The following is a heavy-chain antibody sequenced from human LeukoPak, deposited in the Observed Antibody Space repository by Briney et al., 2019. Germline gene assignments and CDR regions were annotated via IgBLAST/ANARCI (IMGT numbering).Heavy chain of an antibody. Sequence: SETLSLTCTVSGGSISRYYWSWIRQPAGKGLEWIGSVYTSGSTNYNPSLKSRVTISLDKSKNQFSPKLSSVTAADTAVYYCATLDYGGHYWGQGTLVTVSS. J-gene: IGHJ4*02. CDR2: VYTSGST. CDR1: GGSISRYY. V-gene: IGHV4-4*07. D-gene: IGHD4-17*01. CDR3: ATLDYGGHY.